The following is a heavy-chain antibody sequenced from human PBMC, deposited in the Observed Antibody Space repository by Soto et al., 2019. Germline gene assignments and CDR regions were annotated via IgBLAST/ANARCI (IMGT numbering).Heavy chain of an antibody. Sequence: EVQLLESGGGLGQPGGSLRLSCAASGFTFSNYAMTWVRQAPGKGLEWVSIITSSGGSTYYADSVKGRFTISRDNSKNTLYLQVYSLRAEDTAVYYCAKGSLLWFGESPSDFDYWGQGTLVTVSS. V-gene: IGHV3-23*01. CDR1: GFTFSNYA. CDR2: ITSSGGST. D-gene: IGHD3-10*01. CDR3: AKGSLLWFGESPSDFDY. J-gene: IGHJ4*02.